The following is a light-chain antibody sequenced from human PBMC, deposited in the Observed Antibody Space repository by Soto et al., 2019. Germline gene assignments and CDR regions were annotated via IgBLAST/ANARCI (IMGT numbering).Light chain of an antibody. CDR1: QTISTW. V-gene: IGKV1-33*01. CDR2: DAS. J-gene: IGKJ5*01. CDR3: QQYDDLPIT. Sequence: IQMTQSPATLSASVGDRVTITCLASQTISTWLAWYQQKPGKALKVLIYDASNLHPGVPSRFSGSGSGTEFSFNITSLQPEDVATYYCQQYDDLPITFGQGTRLETK.